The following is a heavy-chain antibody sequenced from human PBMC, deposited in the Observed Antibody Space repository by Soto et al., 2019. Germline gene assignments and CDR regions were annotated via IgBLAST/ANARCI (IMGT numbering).Heavy chain of an antibody. D-gene: IGHD6-13*01. V-gene: IGHV4-59*08. CDR2: IYYSGST. CDR3: ARRYSSSFDY. J-gene: IGHJ4*02. Sequence: QVQLQESGPGLVKPSETLSLTCTVSGGSISSYYWSWIRQPPGKGLEWIGYIYYSGSTNYNPSRKSRGTISVDTSKNQFSLKLSSVTAADTAVYYCARRYSSSFDYWGQGTLVTVSS. CDR1: GGSISSYY.